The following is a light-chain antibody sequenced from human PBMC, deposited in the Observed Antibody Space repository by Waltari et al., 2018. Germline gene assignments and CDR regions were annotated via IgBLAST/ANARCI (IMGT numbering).Light chain of an antibody. Sequence: DIQMTQSPSTLSASVGDRVTITCRASQSISTWLAWYQQKPGKAPKLLIFKASSLESGVTSRFSGRGSGTEFTLTISGLQPDDFATYYCLQYATSSWTFGQGTKVEIK. CDR3: LQYATSSWT. CDR1: QSISTW. J-gene: IGKJ1*01. CDR2: KAS. V-gene: IGKV1-5*03.